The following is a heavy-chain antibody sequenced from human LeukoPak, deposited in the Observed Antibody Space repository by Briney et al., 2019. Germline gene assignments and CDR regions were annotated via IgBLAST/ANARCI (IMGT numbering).Heavy chain of an antibody. CDR2: VRFDGSNE. Sequence: PGGSLRLSCAASGFTFSSCGMHWVRQAPGKGLEWVAFVRFDGSNEYYADSVKGRFTISRDNSKNTVYLQMNSLRPEDTAVYYCAKDRSGNDYSPSDYWGQGTLVTVSS. J-gene: IGHJ4*02. D-gene: IGHD4-11*01. CDR3: AKDRSGNDYSPSDY. CDR1: GFTFSSCG. V-gene: IGHV3-30*02.